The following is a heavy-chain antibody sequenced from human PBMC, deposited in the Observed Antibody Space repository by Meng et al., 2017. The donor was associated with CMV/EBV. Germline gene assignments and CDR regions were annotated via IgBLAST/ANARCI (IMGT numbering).Heavy chain of an antibody. CDR1: GGSISSGGYY. Sequence: SATLSLTCTVSGGSISSGGYYWSWIRQHPGKGLELIRYIYYSGRTYYHPYLKSRVTISVDTSKNQFSLKLSSVTAADTAVYYCARRDIVVVPAASYFDYWGQGTLVIVSS. D-gene: IGHD2-2*01. CDR3: ARRDIVVVPAASYFDY. CDR2: IYYSGRT. V-gene: IGHV4-31*03. J-gene: IGHJ4*02.